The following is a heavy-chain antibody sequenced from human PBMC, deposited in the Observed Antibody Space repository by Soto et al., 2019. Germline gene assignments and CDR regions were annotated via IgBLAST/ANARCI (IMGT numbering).Heavy chain of an antibody. CDR2: IGLSGGYI. V-gene: IGHV3-21*01. J-gene: IGHJ6*02. CDR1: GFAFTDYN. CDR3: ARMSVVGRRDYYYGMDV. Sequence: GSLRLSCTDSGFAFTDYNINWVRQAPGKGLEWVSSIGLSGGYIYYADSVKGRFTISRDSAKNSVYLQMNSLRAEDTALYYCARMSVVGRRDYYYGMDVWGQGTTVTVSS. D-gene: IGHD6-6*01.